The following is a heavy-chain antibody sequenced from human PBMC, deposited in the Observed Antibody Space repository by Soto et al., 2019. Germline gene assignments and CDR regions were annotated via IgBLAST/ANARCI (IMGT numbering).Heavy chain of an antibody. D-gene: IGHD3-10*01. V-gene: IGHV3-23*01. J-gene: IGHJ5*02. CDR1: GFTFSSYA. CDR2: ISGSGGST. CDR3: AKDPITMVRGADWLDP. Sequence: GGSLRLSCAASGFTFSSYAMSWVRQAPGKGLEWVSAISGSGGSTYYADSVKGRFTISRDNSKNTLYLQMNSLRAEDTAVYYCAKDPITMVRGADWLDPWGQGTLVTVSP.